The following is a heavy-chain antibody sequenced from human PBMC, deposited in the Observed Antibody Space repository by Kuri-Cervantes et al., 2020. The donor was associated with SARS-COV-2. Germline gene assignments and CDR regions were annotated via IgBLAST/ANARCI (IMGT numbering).Heavy chain of an antibody. CDR1: GYTFTSYG. J-gene: IGHJ6*02. Sequence: ASVKVSCKASGYTFTSYGISWVRQAPGQGLEWMGWISAYNGNTNYAQKLQGRVTLTTDTSTSTAYMELRRLRSDDTAVYYCARVYSSGSYYYYGMDVWGQGTTVTVSS. V-gene: IGHV1-18*01. D-gene: IGHD6-19*01. CDR2: ISAYNGNT. CDR3: ARVYSSGSYYYYGMDV.